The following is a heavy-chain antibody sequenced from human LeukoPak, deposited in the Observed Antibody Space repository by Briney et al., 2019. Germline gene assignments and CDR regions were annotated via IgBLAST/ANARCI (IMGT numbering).Heavy chain of an antibody. D-gene: IGHD4-11*01. Sequence: GESLKISCRLSGFSSATYWIAWVRQMLGKGLEWVGVIQPDDSDTTYSPSFQGHVSISADKSINTAFLQWSSLEASDTAMYYCARPLFSSNYKAFDLWGQGTLVTVSS. J-gene: IGHJ3*01. V-gene: IGHV5-51*01. CDR3: ARPLFSSNYKAFDL. CDR1: GFSSATYW. CDR2: IQPDDSDT.